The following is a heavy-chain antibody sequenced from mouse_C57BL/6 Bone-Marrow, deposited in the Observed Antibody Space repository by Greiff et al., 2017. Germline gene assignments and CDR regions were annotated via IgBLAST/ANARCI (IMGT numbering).Heavy chain of an antibody. D-gene: IGHD1-1*01. J-gene: IGHJ4*01. CDR3: ARPGSTLYYYAMDY. Sequence: EVKLVESGGGLVQPGGSLKLSCAASGFTFSDYYMYWVRQTPEKRLEWVAYISNGGGSTYYPDTVKGRFTISRDNAKNTLYLQMSRLKSEDTAMYYCARPGSTLYYYAMDYWGQGTSVTVSS. CDR1: GFTFSDYY. CDR2: ISNGGGST. V-gene: IGHV5-12*01.